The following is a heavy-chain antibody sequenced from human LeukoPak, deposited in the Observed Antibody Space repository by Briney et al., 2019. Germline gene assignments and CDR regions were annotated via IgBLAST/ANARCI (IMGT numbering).Heavy chain of an antibody. V-gene: IGHV4-4*07. CDR3: ARSPYYDFWSGYFSLHYYYYYMDV. CDR2: IYGSGST. D-gene: IGHD3-3*01. J-gene: IGHJ6*03. CDR1: GGTISSYD. Sequence: GSLTLTCTVSGGTISSYDWSWIRQPPGEGLEWIARIYGSGSTKYNPSLKSRVTMSVDTSKNQFSLKLSSVTAADTAVYYCARSPYYDFWSGYFSLHYYYYYMDVWGKGTTVTVSS.